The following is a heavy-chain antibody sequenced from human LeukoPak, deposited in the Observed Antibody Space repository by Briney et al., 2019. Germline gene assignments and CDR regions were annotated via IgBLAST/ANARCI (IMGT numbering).Heavy chain of an antibody. Sequence: SETLSLTCAVYGGSFSGYYWSWIRQPPGRGLEWIGEINHSGSTNYNPSLKSRVTISVDTSKNQFSLKLSSVTAADTAVYYCAKDSIFDSSWYWYNMIIDRAPAGYWGQGTLVTVSS. CDR1: GGSFSGYY. D-gene: IGHD6-13*01. V-gene: IGHV4-34*01. J-gene: IGHJ4*02. CDR3: AKDSIFDSSWYWYNMIIDRAPAGY. CDR2: INHSGST.